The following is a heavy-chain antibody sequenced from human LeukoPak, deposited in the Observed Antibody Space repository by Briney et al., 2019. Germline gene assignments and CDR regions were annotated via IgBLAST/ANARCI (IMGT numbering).Heavy chain of an antibody. J-gene: IGHJ4*02. CDR3: ARAGSHWLYVY. CDR2: IKQDGSER. CDR1: GFTFSGFS. D-gene: IGHD3-10*01. Sequence: PGGSLRLSCAASGFTFSGFSMSWVRQSPTKGLEWVANIKQDGSERYYVDSVKGRFTISRDNAKNSLSLQMNNLRVEDTAVYYCARAGSHWLYVYWGQGTVATVSS. V-gene: IGHV3-7*01.